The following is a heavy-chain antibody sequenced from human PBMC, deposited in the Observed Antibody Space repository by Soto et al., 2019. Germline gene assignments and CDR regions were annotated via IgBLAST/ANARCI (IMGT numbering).Heavy chain of an antibody. CDR2: IYNDWSSI. V-gene: IGHV3-74*01. Sequence: EVQLVESGGGLVQPGGSLRLSCAASGFTFSTYWMHWVRQAPGKGLVWVSRIYNDWSSISYADSVKGRFTISRDNAKNTLYLKMNSLRAEDTAVYYCARDQGRIWGQGTLVTVSS. J-gene: IGHJ4*02. CDR1: GFTFSTYW. CDR3: ARDQGRI.